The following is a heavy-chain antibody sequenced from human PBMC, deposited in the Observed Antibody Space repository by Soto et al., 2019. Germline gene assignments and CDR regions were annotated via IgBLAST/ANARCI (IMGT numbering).Heavy chain of an antibody. CDR1: GFTFSSYS. CDR2: ISGNSNYM. J-gene: IGHJ4*02. Sequence: VGSLGLSCAASGFTFSSYSMNWVRQAPGKGLEWVSSISGNSNYMYYADSVKGRFTISRDNAKNSLYLQMNSLRAEDTAVYYCAREMIGSGSYDYWGQGILVTVSS. CDR3: AREMIGSGSYDY. V-gene: IGHV3-21*01. D-gene: IGHD3-10*01.